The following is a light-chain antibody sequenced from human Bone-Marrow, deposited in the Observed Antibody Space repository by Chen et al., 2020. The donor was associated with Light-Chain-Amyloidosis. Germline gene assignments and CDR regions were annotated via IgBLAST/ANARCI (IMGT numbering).Light chain of an antibody. CDR1: SGSIATNY. V-gene: IGLV6-57*01. Sequence: NFMLTQPHSVSESPGKTVIISCTRSSGSIATNYVQWYQQRPGSSPTTVIYEDDQRPSGVPDRFSGSIDRSSNAASRTSSGLKTEDEADYYCQSYQGSSQGVFGGGTNLTVL. CDR3: QSYQGSSQGV. CDR2: EDD. J-gene: IGLJ3*02.